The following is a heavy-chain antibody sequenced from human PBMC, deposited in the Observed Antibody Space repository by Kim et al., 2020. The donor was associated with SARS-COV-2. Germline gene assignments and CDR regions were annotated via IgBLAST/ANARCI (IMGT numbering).Heavy chain of an antibody. CDR1: GYTFTGYY. CDR3: ARVGGYYGSGSYSLGALTPPYFDY. V-gene: IGHV1-2*06. J-gene: IGHJ4*02. D-gene: IGHD3-10*01. CDR2: INPNSGGT. Sequence: ASVKVSCKASGYTFTGYYMHWVRQAPGQGLEWMGRINPNSGGTNYAQKFQGRVTMTRDTSISTAYMELSRLRSDDTAVYYCARVGGYYGSGSYSLGALTPPYFDYWGQGTLVTVSS.